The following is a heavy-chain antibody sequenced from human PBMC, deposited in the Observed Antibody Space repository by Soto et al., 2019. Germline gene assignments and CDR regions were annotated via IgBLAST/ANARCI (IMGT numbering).Heavy chain of an antibody. V-gene: IGHV4-31*03. D-gene: IGHD3-16*01. J-gene: IGHJ4*02. CDR1: GGSISSGGYY. CDR3: ARDRFDGADY. Sequence: QVQMQESGPGLVKPSQTLSLTCTVSGGSISSGGYYWSWIRQHPGKGLEWIGDIYYSGGTYYNPSLTSRVTISVDTSKNQFSLKLSSVTPADTAVYYCARDRFDGADYWGQGTLVTVSS. CDR2: IYYSGGT.